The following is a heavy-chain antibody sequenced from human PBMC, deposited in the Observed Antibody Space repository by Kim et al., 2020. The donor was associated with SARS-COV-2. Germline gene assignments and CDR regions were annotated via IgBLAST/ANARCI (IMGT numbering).Heavy chain of an antibody. CDR3: AREGGAFDY. J-gene: IGHJ4*02. Sequence: GSNKYYADSVKGRFTSSRENSKNTLYLQMNSLRAEDTAVYYCAREGGAFDYWGQGTLVTVSS. D-gene: IGHD1-26*01. V-gene: IGHV3-33*01. CDR2: GSNK.